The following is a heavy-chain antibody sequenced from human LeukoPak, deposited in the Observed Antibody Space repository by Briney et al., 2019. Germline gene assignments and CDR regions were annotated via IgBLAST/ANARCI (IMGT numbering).Heavy chain of an antibody. Sequence: SETLSLTCAVSGGSISSSNWWSWVRQPPGKGLEWIGEIYHSGSTNYNPSLKSRVTISVDKSKNQFSLKLSSVTAADTAVYYCARGPYYYDSSGYYIPYYGMDVWGQGTTVTVSS. J-gene: IGHJ6*02. V-gene: IGHV4-4*02. D-gene: IGHD3-22*01. CDR1: GGSISSSNW. CDR2: IYHSGST. CDR3: ARGPYYYDSSGYYIPYYGMDV.